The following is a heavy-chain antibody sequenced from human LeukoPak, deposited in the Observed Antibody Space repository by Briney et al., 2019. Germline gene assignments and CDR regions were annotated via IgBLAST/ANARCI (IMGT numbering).Heavy chain of an antibody. J-gene: IGHJ4*02. CDR3: ARSGEADY. D-gene: IGHD3-10*01. CDR1: GYIFSSYW. V-gene: IGHV3-7*01. CDR2: IRQDGSEK. Sequence: GGSLRLSCAASGYIFSSYWMTWVRQAPGKGLEWVANIRQDGSEKNYVDSVKGRFTISRDNAKNSLYLQIHSLRAEDTAVYYCARSGEADYWGQGTLVTVSS.